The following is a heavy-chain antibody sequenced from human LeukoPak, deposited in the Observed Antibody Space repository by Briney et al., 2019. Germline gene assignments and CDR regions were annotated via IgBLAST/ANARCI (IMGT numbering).Heavy chain of an antibody. CDR1: GYTFTSYA. CDR3: ARDSTGAYSSGWYGAFDI. Sequence: ASVKVSCKAFGYTFTSYAMHWVRQAPGQRLEWMGWINAGNGNTKYSQKFQGRVTITRDTSASTAYMELSSLRSEDTAVYYCARDSTGAYSSGWYGAFDIWGQGTMVTVSS. CDR2: INAGNGNT. V-gene: IGHV1-3*01. J-gene: IGHJ3*02. D-gene: IGHD6-19*01.